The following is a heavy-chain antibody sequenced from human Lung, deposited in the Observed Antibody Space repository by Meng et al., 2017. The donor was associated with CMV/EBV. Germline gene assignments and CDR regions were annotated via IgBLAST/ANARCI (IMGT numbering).Heavy chain of an antibody. J-gene: IGHJ4*02. CDR2: VYHSGYT. Sequence: CADSGTSISTSNWWSWVRQPPGKGLEWIGEVYHSGYTNYNPSLKSRVTMSVDRSKNQFSLRLSSVTAADTAIYYCARVTEYGGNCFDSWGQGTLVTVSS. CDR1: GTSISTSNW. D-gene: IGHD4/OR15-4a*01. CDR3: ARVTEYGGNCFDS. V-gene: IGHV4-4*02.